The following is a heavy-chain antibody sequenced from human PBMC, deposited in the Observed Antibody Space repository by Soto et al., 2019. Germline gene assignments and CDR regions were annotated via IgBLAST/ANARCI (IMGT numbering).Heavy chain of an antibody. CDR2: ISWNSGNI. Sequence: EVQLVESGGGLVQPGRSLRLSCVTSGFTFDDYAMHWVRQAPGKGLEWVSSISWNSGNIDYADSVKGRFTVSRDNARNSLYLHMDSLRSEGTALYYCARDASITTSYLPYWGQGTLVTVSS. J-gene: IGHJ4*02. D-gene: IGHD1-1*01. CDR3: ARDASITTSYLPY. CDR1: GFTFDDYA. V-gene: IGHV3-9*01.